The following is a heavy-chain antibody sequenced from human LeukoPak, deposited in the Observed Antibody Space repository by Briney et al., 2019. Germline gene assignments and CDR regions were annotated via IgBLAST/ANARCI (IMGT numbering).Heavy chain of an antibody. CDR1: GYTLTELS. Sequence: GASVKVSCKVSGYTLTELSMHWVRQAPGKGLEWMGGFDPEDGETIYAQKSQGRVIMTEDTSTSTAYMELRSLRSDDTAVYYCARLPGPLWFGELFQYWENDYWGQGTLVTVSS. D-gene: IGHD3-10*01. CDR3: ARLPGPLWFGELFQYWENDY. CDR2: FDPEDGET. V-gene: IGHV1-24*01. J-gene: IGHJ4*02.